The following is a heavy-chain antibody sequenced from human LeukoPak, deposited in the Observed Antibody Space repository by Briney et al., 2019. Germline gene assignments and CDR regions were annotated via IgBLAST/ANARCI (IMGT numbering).Heavy chain of an antibody. Sequence: SETLSLTCTVSGGSISGYYWSWIRQPPGKGLEWIGYIYYSGSTNYNPSLKSRVTISVDTSKNQFSLKLSSVTAADTAVYYCARHSSQYSDKTFDYWGQGTLVTVSS. J-gene: IGHJ4*02. CDR3: ARHSSQYSDKTFDY. V-gene: IGHV4-59*08. CDR2: IYYSGST. CDR1: GGSISGYY. D-gene: IGHD5-12*01.